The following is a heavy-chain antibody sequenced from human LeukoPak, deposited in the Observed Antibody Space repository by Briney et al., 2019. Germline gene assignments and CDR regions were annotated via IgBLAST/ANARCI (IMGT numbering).Heavy chain of an antibody. Sequence: AGGSLRLSCAASGFTFSSYEMNWVRQAPGKGLEWISYISSSGSSISYADSVKGRFTISRDNAKNSLNLQMNSLGAEDTAVYYCARDRLFGNLPDYWGQGTLVTVSS. D-gene: IGHD1-7*01. V-gene: IGHV3-48*03. CDR1: GFTFSSYE. CDR2: ISSSGSSI. J-gene: IGHJ4*02. CDR3: ARDRLFGNLPDY.